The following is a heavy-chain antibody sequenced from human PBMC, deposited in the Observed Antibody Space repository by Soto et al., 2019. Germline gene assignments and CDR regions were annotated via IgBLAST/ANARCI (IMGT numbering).Heavy chain of an antibody. CDR1: GYSFTSYG. D-gene: IGHD4-17*01. CDR2: ISAYNGNT. J-gene: IGHJ4*02. CDR3: AARGDYDIDY. V-gene: IGHV1-18*01. Sequence: GASVKVSCKASGYSFTSYGISWVRQAPGQGLEWMGWISAYNGNTYYAQRLQGRVTMTTDTSTTTTYMELRSLRSEDTAVYYCAARGDYDIDYWGQGTLVTVSS.